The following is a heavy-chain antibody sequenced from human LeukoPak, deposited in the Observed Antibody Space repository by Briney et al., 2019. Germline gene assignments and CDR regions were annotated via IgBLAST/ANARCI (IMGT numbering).Heavy chain of an antibody. CDR3: AKDDRRYCSSTSCLDSFDP. J-gene: IGHJ5*02. CDR1: GLTFSTSG. Sequence: GGSLRLSCTASGLTFSTSGLNWVSQAPGKRLEWVASIGPTGSDRYHADSIKGRFTISRDNANNFLYLQMNSLRAEDTAVYYCAKDDRRYCSSTSCLDSFDPWGQGTLVTVS. CDR2: IGPTGSDR. D-gene: IGHD2-2*01. V-gene: IGHV3-21*06.